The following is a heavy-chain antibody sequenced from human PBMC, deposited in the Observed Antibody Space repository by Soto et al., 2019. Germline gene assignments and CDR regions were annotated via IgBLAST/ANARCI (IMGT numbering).Heavy chain of an antibody. CDR2: INHSGST. J-gene: IGHJ3*02. V-gene: IGHV4-30-2*01. CDR3: ARARLRRTGRAFDM. D-gene: IGHD2-21*02. CDR1: GGSITSGTYF. Sequence: QLQLQESGSGLVKPSQTLSLTCAVSGGSITSGTYFWSWIRQPPGKGLEWIGHINHSGSTYYNPSHKRRLTISVDRSKNQFSLKLNSVTAADTAVYYCARARLRRTGRAFDMWGQGTMVKVSS.